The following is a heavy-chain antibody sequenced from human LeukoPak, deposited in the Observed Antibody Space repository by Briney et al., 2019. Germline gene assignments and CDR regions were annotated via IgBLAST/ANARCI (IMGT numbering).Heavy chain of an antibody. Sequence: GGSLRLSCAASGFTFSSYSMNWVRQAPGKGLEWVSSISSSSSYIYYADSVKGRFTISRDNAKNSLYLQMNSLRAEDTAVYYCAKDYYDSSGYLDGLDYWGQGTLVTVSS. D-gene: IGHD3-22*01. CDR3: AKDYYDSSGYLDGLDY. CDR2: ISSSSSYI. J-gene: IGHJ4*02. CDR1: GFTFSSYS. V-gene: IGHV3-21*01.